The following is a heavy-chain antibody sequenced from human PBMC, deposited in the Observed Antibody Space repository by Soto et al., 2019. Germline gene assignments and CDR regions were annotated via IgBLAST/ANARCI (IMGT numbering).Heavy chain of an antibody. D-gene: IGHD3-22*01. V-gene: IGHV1-18*01. Sequence: ASVKVSCKASGYTFTRHGISLVRQAPGQGLEWMGWISAYNGHTEYAQKLQGRITMTTDTSTSTAYMELRSLRSDDTAVYYCARDPSNSDGYKLYLDYWGQGTLVTVSS. CDR1: GYTFTRHG. CDR3: ARDPSNSDGYKLYLDY. CDR2: ISAYNGHT. J-gene: IGHJ4*02.